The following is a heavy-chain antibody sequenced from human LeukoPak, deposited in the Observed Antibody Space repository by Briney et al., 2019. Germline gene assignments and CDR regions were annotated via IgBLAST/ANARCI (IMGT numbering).Heavy chain of an antibody. CDR2: INHSGST. Sequence: SETLSLTCAVYGGSFSGYCWSWIRQPPGKGLEWIGEINHSGSTNYNPSLKSRVTISVDTSKNQFSLKLSSVTAADTAVYYCASGIAAAGTWFDPWGQGTLVTVSS. J-gene: IGHJ5*02. D-gene: IGHD6-13*01. V-gene: IGHV4-34*01. CDR3: ASGIAAAGTWFDP. CDR1: GGSFSGYC.